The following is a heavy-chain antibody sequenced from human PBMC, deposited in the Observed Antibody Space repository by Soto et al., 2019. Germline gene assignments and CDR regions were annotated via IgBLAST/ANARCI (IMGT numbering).Heavy chain of an antibody. J-gene: IGHJ4*02. CDR1: GFTFSNYA. V-gene: IGHV3-23*01. D-gene: IGHD3-22*01. CDR2: ITGSGGGT. Sequence: GGSLRLSCAASGFTFSNYAMSWVRQAPGKGLEWVSGITGSGGGTYYADSVGGRFTISRDNSKNTLYLQMNSLRAEDTAVYYCASRNYYDTSGFFYLYYFDYWGQGTLVTVSS. CDR3: ASRNYYDTSGFFYLYYFDY.